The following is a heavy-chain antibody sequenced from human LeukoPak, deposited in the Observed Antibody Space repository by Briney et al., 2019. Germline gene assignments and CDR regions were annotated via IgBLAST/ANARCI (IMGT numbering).Heavy chain of an antibody. CDR3: ASPFSYGHQLKYYFDY. Sequence: PGGSLRLSCVASGFTFSSYAMHWVRQAPGKGLEWVAVISYDGSNKYYADSVKGRFTISRDNSKNTLYLQMNSLRAEDTAVYYCASPFSYGHQLKYYFDYWGQGTLVTVSS. CDR2: ISYDGSNK. V-gene: IGHV3-30-3*01. CDR1: GFTFSSYA. J-gene: IGHJ4*02. D-gene: IGHD5-18*01.